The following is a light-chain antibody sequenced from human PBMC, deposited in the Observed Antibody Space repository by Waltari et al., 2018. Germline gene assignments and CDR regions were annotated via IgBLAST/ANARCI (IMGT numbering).Light chain of an antibody. J-gene: IGKJ1*01. V-gene: IGKV2-30*02. CDR3: MQGTHWPPT. Sequence: EVVMTQSPLSLPVTLGQPASISCRSSQSLVHSDGNTYLNWFQQRPGQSPRRLIYKVSNRDSGGTDRFSGSGSGTEFTVKISRVEAEDVGVYYGMQGTHWPPTFGQGTKVEIK. CDR1: QSLVHSDGNTY. CDR2: KVS.